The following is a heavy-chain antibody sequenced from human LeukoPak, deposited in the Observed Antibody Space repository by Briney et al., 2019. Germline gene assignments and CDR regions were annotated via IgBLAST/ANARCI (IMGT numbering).Heavy chain of an antibody. V-gene: IGHV3-23*01. CDR1: GFTFSSDA. Sequence: GGSLRLSCAASGFTFSSDAMSWVRQAPGKGLEWVSAISGSGGSTYCADSVKGRFTISRDNSKNTLHLQMNSLRAEDTAVYYCAKDTDYGDYAHLGYWGQGTLVTVSS. CDR3: AKDTDYGDYAHLGY. CDR2: ISGSGGST. J-gene: IGHJ4*02. D-gene: IGHD4-17*01.